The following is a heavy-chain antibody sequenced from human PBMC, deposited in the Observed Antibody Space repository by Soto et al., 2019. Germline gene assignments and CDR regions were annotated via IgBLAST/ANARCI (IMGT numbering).Heavy chain of an antibody. CDR3: ARQLPDRVLWDY. D-gene: IGHD3-10*02. V-gene: IGHV4-59*01. CDR1: GDSISGYY. CDR2: IHYSGST. Sequence: PSETLSLTCTVSGDSISGYYWSWIRQPPGKGLEWIGYIHYSGSTNYNSSLKSRVTISVDTSKNQFSLNLSSVTAADTAVYYCARQLPDRVLWDYWGQGTLVTVS. J-gene: IGHJ4*02.